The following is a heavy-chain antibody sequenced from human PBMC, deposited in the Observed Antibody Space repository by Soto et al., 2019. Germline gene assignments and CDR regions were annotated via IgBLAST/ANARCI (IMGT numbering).Heavy chain of an antibody. CDR2: ISDTGANT. CDR1: GFTFSNYA. CDR3: LKDPAVVSPWEINWNDEDRFSDHFGLEV. J-gene: IGHJ6*02. D-gene: IGHD1-1*01. Sequence: DVQLVESGGGLVQPGGSLRLSCSASGFTFSNYAMRWVRQAPGKGLEYVSVISDTGANTFYADLVEGRFTISRDNSKKTLYLQLRSLRPEDTAVYYCLKDPAVVSPWEINWNDEDRFSDHFGLEVWGQGTTVIVSS. V-gene: IGHV3-64D*09.